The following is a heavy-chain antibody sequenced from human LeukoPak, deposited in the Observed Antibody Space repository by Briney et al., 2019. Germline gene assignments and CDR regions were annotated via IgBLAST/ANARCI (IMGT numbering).Heavy chain of an antibody. Sequence: GGSLRPSCAASGFTFSSYEMNWVRQAPGKGLEWVSYISSSGSTIYYADSVKGRFTISRDNAKNSLYLQMNSLRAEDTAVYYCARGGYDILTGYYPTIAYFDYWGQGTLVTVSS. CDR3: ARGGYDILTGYYPTIAYFDY. CDR2: ISSSGSTI. CDR1: GFTFSSYE. V-gene: IGHV3-48*03. D-gene: IGHD3-9*01. J-gene: IGHJ4*02.